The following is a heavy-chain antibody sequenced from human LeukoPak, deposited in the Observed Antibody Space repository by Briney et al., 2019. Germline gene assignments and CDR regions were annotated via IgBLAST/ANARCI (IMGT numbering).Heavy chain of an antibody. Sequence: KPSETLSLTCTASGGSISSYYWSWIRQPPGKGLEWIGYIYYSGSTNYNPSLKSRVTISVDTSKNQFSLKLSSVTAADTAVYYCARGGNSSSWHMVDWFDPWGQGTLVTVSS. V-gene: IGHV4-59*01. D-gene: IGHD6-13*01. CDR1: GGSISSYY. CDR2: IYYSGST. CDR3: ARGGNSSSWHMVDWFDP. J-gene: IGHJ5*02.